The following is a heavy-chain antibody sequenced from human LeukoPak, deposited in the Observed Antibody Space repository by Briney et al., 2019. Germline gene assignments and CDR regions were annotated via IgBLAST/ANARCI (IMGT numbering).Heavy chain of an antibody. Sequence: PGRSLRLSCAASGFTFGDYSMHWVRQAPGKGLEWVSGISWNSGSIGYADSVKGRSTISSATAKHSPYLQMNSTGAENTALYCSAKGALYDFWSGYSIVNWFDPWGQGTLVTVSS. J-gene: IGHJ5*02. D-gene: IGHD3-3*01. V-gene: IGHV3-9*01. CDR3: AKGALYDFWSGYSIVNWFDP. CDR1: GFTFGDYS. CDR2: ISWNSGSI.